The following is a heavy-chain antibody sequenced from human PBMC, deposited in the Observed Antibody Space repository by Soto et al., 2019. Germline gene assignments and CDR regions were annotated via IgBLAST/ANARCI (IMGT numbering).Heavy chain of an antibody. D-gene: IGHD3-3*01. V-gene: IGHV3-53*01. CDR3: ARDREPDGIWTFDS. Sequence: SCAAFGFTLDKYTMGWVRHAPGKGLEWVAESFSSGGTQYADSVKGRFTISRDNSRNMVFLQMNGLRVEDTALYYCARDREPDGIWTFDSWGQGALVTVSS. CDR1: GFTLDKYT. J-gene: IGHJ4*02. CDR2: SFSSGGT.